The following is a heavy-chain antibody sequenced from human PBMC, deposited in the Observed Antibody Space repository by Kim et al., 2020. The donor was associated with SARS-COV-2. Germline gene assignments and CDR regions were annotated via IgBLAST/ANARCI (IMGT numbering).Heavy chain of an antibody. CDR3: AKPRSGGCGGQIDF. J-gene: IGHJ4*02. CDR2: VCGGDGGA. V-gene: IGHV3-23*01. Sequence: GGFLRLSCVASGFTFSSRAMTWVRQAPGKGLEWVSSVCGGDGGAYYADSVKGRFNISRDNSKNTLYLQMNSLKAEDTAIYYCAKPRSGGCGGQIDFWRQGTLVPVST. D-gene: IGHD3-10*01. CDR1: GFTFSSRA.